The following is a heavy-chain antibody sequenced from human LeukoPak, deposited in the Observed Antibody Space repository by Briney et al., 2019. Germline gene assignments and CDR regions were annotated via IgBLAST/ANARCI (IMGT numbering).Heavy chain of an antibody. J-gene: IGHJ4*02. D-gene: IGHD6-13*01. CDR2: IYYSGST. Sequence: PSETLSLTCTVSGGSISSYYWSWIRQPPGKGLEWIGYIYYSGSTNYNSSLKSRVTISVDTSKNQFSLKLSSVTAADTAVYYCARASPDGSSWYVLGYGPQYYFDYWGQGTLVTVSS. CDR1: GGSISSYY. V-gene: IGHV4-59*01. CDR3: ARASPDGSSWYVLGYGPQYYFDY.